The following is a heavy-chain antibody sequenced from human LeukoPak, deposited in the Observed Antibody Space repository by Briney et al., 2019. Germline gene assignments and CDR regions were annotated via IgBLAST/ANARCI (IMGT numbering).Heavy chain of an antibody. D-gene: IGHD5-18*01. CDR2: IRYDGNEK. V-gene: IGHV3-30*02. Sequence: GGSLRLSCAASGFTFSSYGMHWVRQVPGKGLEWVSFIRYDGNEKYYGDSVKGRFTISRDNSKNTLFLEMNSLRPEDTAVYYCAKAYFVDTAMVTERINWLDPWGQGTLVTVSS. CDR3: AKAYFVDTAMVTERINWLDP. CDR1: GFTFSSYG. J-gene: IGHJ5*02.